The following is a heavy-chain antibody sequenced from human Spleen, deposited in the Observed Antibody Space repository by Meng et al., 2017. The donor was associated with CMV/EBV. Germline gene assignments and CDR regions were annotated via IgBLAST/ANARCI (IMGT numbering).Heavy chain of an antibody. V-gene: IGHV3-53*01. CDR3: AKGPTDFWSGYYIVS. CDR2: IYSGGTT. D-gene: IGHD3-3*01. J-gene: IGHJ5*02. Sequence: GESLKISCAASGFTVTTYYMSWVRQAPGKGLEWVSVIYSGGTTYYAASVKGRFTISRDNAKNSLYLQMNSLRAEDTAVYYCAKGPTDFWSGYYIVSWGQGTLVTVSS. CDR1: GFTVTTYY.